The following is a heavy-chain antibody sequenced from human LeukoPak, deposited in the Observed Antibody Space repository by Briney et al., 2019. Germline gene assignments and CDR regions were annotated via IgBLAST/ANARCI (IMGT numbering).Heavy chain of an antibody. CDR2: INHSGST. CDR3: ARDDYDAFDI. D-gene: IGHD4-17*01. V-gene: IGHV4-34*01. J-gene: IGHJ3*02. Sequence: SETLSLTCAVYGGSFSGYYWSWIRQPPGKGLEWIGEINHSGSTNYNPSLKSRVTISVDTSKNQFSLKLSSVTAADTAVYYCARDDYDAFDIWGQGTMVTVSS. CDR1: GGSFSGYY.